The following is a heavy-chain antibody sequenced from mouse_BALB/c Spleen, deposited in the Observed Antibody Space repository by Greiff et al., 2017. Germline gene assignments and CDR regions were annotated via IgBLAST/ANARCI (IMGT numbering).Heavy chain of an antibody. D-gene: IGHD2-10*02. CDR2: IWSGGST. CDR1: GFSLTSYG. CDR3: ARKRLVWPYAMDY. V-gene: IGHV2-4-1*01. J-gene: IGHJ4*01. Sequence: QVHVKQSGPGLVQPSQSLSITCTVSGFSLTSYGVHWVRQSPGKGLEWLGVIWSGGSTDYNAAFISRLSISKDNSKSQVFFKMNSLQADDTAIYYCARKRLVWPYAMDYWGQGTSVTVSS.